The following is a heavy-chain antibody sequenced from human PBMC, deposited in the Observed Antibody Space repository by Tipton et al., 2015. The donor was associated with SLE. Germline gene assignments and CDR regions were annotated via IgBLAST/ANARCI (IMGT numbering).Heavy chain of an antibody. V-gene: IGHV4-4*09. Sequence: TLSLTCAVYGGSFSGYYWSWIRQPAGKGLEWIGYIYTSGSTNYNPSLKSRVTISVDTSKNQFSLKLSSVTAADTAVYYCASGEGATYYDFWSGYHYAFDIWGQGTMVTVSS. D-gene: IGHD3-3*01. J-gene: IGHJ3*02. CDR2: IYTSGST. CDR3: ASGEGATYYDFWSGYHYAFDI. CDR1: GGSFSGYY.